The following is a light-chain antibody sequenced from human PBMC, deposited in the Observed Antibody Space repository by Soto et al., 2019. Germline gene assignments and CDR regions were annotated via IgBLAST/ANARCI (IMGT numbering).Light chain of an antibody. CDR2: WAS. CDR1: QGLLYSLDNKSY. CDR3: QQYNHNPRT. J-gene: IGKJ4*02. Sequence: DAVMTQSPESLAASVGERATMRCKSSQGLLYSLDNKSYLAWYQQKPGQPPKLLIYWASTRASGVPDRFSGSGSGTEFTLTINSLQADDVAVYYCQQYNHNPRTFGRGTKVEIK. V-gene: IGKV4-1*01.